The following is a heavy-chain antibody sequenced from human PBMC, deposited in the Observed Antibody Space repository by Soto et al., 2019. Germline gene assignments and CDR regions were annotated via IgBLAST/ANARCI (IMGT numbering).Heavy chain of an antibody. CDR1: GGSVSSGSYY. Sequence: SETLSLTCTVSGGSVSSGSYYWSWIRQPPGKGLEWIGYIYYSGSTNYNPSLKSRVTISVDTSKNQFSLKLSSVTAADTAVYYCARGINSYGYGLGFDYWGQGTLVTVSS. CDR2: IYYSGST. CDR3: ARGINSYGYGLGFDY. D-gene: IGHD5-18*01. V-gene: IGHV4-61*01. J-gene: IGHJ4*02.